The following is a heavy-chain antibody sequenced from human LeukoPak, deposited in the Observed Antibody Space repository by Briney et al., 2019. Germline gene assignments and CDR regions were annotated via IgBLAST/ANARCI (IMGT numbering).Heavy chain of an antibody. CDR3: ARDDDWNYEDY. CDR1: GFTFSNYW. D-gene: IGHD1-7*01. V-gene: IGHV3-7*01. CDR2: IKQDESEK. J-gene: IGHJ4*02. Sequence: PGGSLRLSCAASGFTFSNYWMSWVRQAPGKGLQWVVNIKQDESEKYYVDSVKGRFTISRDNAKKSLYLQMNSLRAEDTAVYYCARDDDWNYEDYWGQGTLVTVSS.